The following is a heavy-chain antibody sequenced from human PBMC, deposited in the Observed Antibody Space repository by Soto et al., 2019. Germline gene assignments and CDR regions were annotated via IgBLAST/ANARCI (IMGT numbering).Heavy chain of an antibody. CDR2: ISGSGGST. V-gene: IGHV3-23*01. J-gene: IGHJ6*03. CDR1: GGTISSYA. Sequence: GGSMRLSWTASGGTISSYARSWVRQAPGKGLEWVSAISGSGGSTYYADSVKGRFTISRDNSKNTLYLQMNSLRAEDTAVYYCANTFSYYYYYMDVWGKGTTVTVSS. CDR3: ANTFSYYYYYMDV.